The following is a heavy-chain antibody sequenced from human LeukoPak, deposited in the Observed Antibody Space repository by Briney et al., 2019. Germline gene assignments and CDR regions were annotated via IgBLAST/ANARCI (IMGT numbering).Heavy chain of an antibody. V-gene: IGHV3-30-3*01. CDR2: ISYDGNKK. CDR3: ARAADNWLFYCFDF. D-gene: IGHD3-22*01. Sequence: GGSLRLSCVASGFTFRDYAIHWVRQAPGKGLEWLAAISYDGNKKYYADSMKGRFTISRDNSKNTLYLQMNSLREDDTAVYFCARAADNWLFYCFDFWGQGPLLTVSP. J-gene: IGHJ4*02. CDR1: GFTFRDYA.